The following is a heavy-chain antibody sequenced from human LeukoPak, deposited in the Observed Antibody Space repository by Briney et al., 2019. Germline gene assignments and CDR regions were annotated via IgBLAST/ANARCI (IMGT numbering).Heavy chain of an antibody. D-gene: IGHD6-25*01. J-gene: IGHJ4*02. CDR3: ARHAAGPLAYFDY. V-gene: IGHV4-39*01. Sequence: SETLSLTCTVSGGSISSSSYYWGWIRQPPGKGLEWIGSIYYSGSTYYNPSLKSRVTISVDTSKNQFSLKLSSVTAADTAVYYCARHAAGPLAYFDYWGQGTLVTVSS. CDR1: GGSISSSSYY. CDR2: IYYSGST.